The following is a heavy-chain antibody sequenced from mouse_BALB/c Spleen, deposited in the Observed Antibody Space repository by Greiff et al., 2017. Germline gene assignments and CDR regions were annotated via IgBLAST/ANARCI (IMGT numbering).Heavy chain of an antibody. CDR3: ARREELRGDLYAMDY. V-gene: IGHV1-69*02. J-gene: IGHJ4*01. CDR1: GYTFTSYW. D-gene: IGHD2-4*01. Sequence: QVQLQQPGAELVKPGASVKLSCKASGYTFTSYWMHWVKQRPGQGLEWIGEIDPSDSYTNYNQKFKGKATLTVDKSSSTAYMQLSSLTSEDSAVYYCARREELRGDLYAMDYWGQGTSVTVSS. CDR2: IDPSDSYT.